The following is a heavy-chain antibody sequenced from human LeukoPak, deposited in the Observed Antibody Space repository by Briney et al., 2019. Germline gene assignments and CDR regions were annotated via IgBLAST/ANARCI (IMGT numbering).Heavy chain of an antibody. CDR3: ARDQVADYYDSSGYAG. V-gene: IGHV1-69*04. D-gene: IGHD3-22*01. J-gene: IGHJ4*02. Sequence: ASVKVSCTASGGTFSSYAISWVRQAPGQGLEWMGRIIPILGIANYAQKFQGRVTITADKSTSTAYMELSSLRSEDTAVYYCARDQVADYYDSSGYAGWGQGTLVTVSS. CDR1: GGTFSSYA. CDR2: IIPILGIA.